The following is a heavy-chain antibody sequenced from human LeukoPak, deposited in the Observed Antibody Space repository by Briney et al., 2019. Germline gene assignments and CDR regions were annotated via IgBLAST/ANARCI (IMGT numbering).Heavy chain of an antibody. V-gene: IGHV1-69*04. CDR2: IIPILGIA. J-gene: IGHJ4*02. D-gene: IGHD5-12*01. CDR1: GGTFSSYA. Sequence: ASVKVSCKASGGTFSSYAISWVRQAPGQGLEWMGRIIPILGIANYAQKFQGRVTITADKSTSTAYMELSSLRSEDTAVYYCARGRGYSGYDSPDYWGQGTLVTVSS. CDR3: ARGRGYSGYDSPDY.